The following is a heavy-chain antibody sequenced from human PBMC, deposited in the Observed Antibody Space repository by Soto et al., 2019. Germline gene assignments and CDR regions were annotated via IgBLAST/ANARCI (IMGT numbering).Heavy chain of an antibody. CDR3: ARKITIFGVVDHDAFDI. CDR2: IYYSGTT. V-gene: IGHV4-31*03. CDR1: GGSISSGGYY. Sequence: QVQLQESGPGLVKPSQTLSLTCTVSGGSISSGGYYWSWIRQHPGKGLEWIGFIYYSGTTYYNPSLKSRVTVSVDTSKNQFSLKLSSVTAADTAVYYCARKITIFGVVDHDAFDIWGQGTMVTVSS. D-gene: IGHD3-3*01. J-gene: IGHJ3*02.